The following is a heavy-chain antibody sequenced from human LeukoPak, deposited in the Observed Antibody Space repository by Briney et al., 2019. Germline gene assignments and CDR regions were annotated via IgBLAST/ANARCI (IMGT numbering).Heavy chain of an antibody. CDR2: INPNSGDT. CDR3: ARGDQYYYYMDV. J-gene: IGHJ6*03. V-gene: IGHV1-2*02. CDR1: GFMFNGYH. Sequence: ASVKVSCKASGFMFNGYHMNWVQQAPGRGLEWMGWINPNSGDTKYAQKFQGRATMTRDTSIRTGYMELSRLRFDDTAVYYCARGDQYYYYMDVWGKGTTVTVSS. D-gene: IGHD2-2*01.